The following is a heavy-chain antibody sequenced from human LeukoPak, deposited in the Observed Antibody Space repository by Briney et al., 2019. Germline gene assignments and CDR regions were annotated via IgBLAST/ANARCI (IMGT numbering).Heavy chain of an antibody. CDR2: ISGSGGST. V-gene: IGHV3-23*01. J-gene: IGHJ4*02. Sequence: GGSLRLSCAASGFTLSSYAMSWVRQAPRKGLGWVSAISGSGGSTYYADSVKGRFTISRDNSKNTLYLQMNSLRAEDTAVYYCAKSGYNRFDYWGQGTLVTVSS. D-gene: IGHD5-24*01. CDR3: AKSGYNRFDY. CDR1: GFTLSSYA.